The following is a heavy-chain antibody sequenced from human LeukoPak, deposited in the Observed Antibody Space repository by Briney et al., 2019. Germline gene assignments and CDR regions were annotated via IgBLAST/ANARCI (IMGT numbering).Heavy chain of an antibody. Sequence: GGSLRLSCAASGFTFSSYAMSWVRQAPGKGLEWVSAISGSGSSTYYADSVKGRFTISRDNSKNTLYLQMNSLRAEDTAVYYCARVIGGSTSFYYYYMDVWGKGTTVTISS. CDR3: ARVIGGSTSFYYYYMDV. CDR2: ISGSGSST. CDR1: GFTFSSYA. J-gene: IGHJ6*03. V-gene: IGHV3-23*01. D-gene: IGHD2-2*01.